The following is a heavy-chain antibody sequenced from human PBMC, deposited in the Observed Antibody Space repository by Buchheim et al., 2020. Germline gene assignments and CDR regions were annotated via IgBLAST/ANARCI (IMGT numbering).Heavy chain of an antibody. J-gene: IGHJ4*02. Sequence: EVQLLESGGGLVRPGGSLRLSCAASGFTFSSYAMSWVRQAPGKGLEWVSGTSGSGGSTYYAESVKGRFTIFRGNSKNTLYLQMNSLRAEDTAVYYCAKDPTIFGVVIMTYFDYWGQGTL. CDR1: GFTFSSYA. V-gene: IGHV3-23*01. CDR3: AKDPTIFGVVIMTYFDY. D-gene: IGHD3-3*01. CDR2: TSGSGGST.